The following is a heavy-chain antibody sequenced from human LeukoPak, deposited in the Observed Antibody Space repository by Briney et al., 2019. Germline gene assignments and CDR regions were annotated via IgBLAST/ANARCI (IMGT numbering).Heavy chain of an antibody. D-gene: IGHD6-19*01. CDR3: AKGDSSGWHDAFDI. Sequence: GGSLRLSCAASGFTFDDYAMHWVRQAPGKGLEWVSGISWNSGSIGYADSVKGRFTISRDNAKNSLYLQMNSLRAEDTALYYCAKGDSSGWHDAFDIWGQGTMVTVSS. V-gene: IGHV3-9*01. CDR1: GFTFDDYA. J-gene: IGHJ3*02. CDR2: ISWNSGSI.